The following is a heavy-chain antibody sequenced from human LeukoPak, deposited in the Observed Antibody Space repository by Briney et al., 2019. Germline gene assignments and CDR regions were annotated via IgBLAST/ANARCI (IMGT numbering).Heavy chain of an antibody. J-gene: IGHJ5*02. Sequence: PSETLSLTCTVSGYSISSGYYWGWIRQPPGKGLEWIGSIYHSGSTYYNPSLKSRVTISVDTSKKQFSLKLSSVTAADTAVYYCARVAANWNDEDNWFDPWGQGTLVTVSS. V-gene: IGHV4-38-2*02. CDR3: ARVAANWNDEDNWFDP. D-gene: IGHD1-1*01. CDR1: GYSISSGYY. CDR2: IYHSGST.